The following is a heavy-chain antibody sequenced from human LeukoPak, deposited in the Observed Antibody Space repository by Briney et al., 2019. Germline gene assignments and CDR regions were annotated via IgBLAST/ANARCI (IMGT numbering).Heavy chain of an antibody. V-gene: IGHV4-39*01. CDR3: ARHSRNTFGVVVVPYYFDY. D-gene: IGHD3-16*02. CDR1: GGSISSDSFY. Sequence: SETLSLTCSVSGGSISSDSFYWGWIRQPPGKGLEWIGSMYYSGSTYYNPSLKSRVTISVDTSKNQFSLKLSSVTAADTAVYYCARHSRNTFGVVVVPYYFDYWGQGTLVTVSS. CDR2: MYYSGST. J-gene: IGHJ4*02.